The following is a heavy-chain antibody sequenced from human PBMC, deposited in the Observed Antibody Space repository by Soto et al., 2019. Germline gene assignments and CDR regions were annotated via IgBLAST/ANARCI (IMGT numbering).Heavy chain of an antibody. CDR3: VKWSRDSRPYYFDS. V-gene: IGHV3-23*01. J-gene: IGHJ4*02. D-gene: IGHD3-3*01. CDR2: ISGNGGST. Sequence: HPGGSMRLSCTATVFPFSNATVSWVRPAPGKGLEWVAAISGNGGSTYYADSVKGRFTISRDNSKNTLHLQMNSLRVEDSAVYYCVKWSRDSRPYYFDSWGQGTLVTVSS. CDR1: VFPFSNAT.